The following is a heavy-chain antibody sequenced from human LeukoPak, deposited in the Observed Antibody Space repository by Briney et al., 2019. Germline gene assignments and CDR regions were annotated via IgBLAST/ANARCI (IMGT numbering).Heavy chain of an antibody. CDR1: GFTFSSYG. D-gene: IGHD3-9*01. V-gene: IGHV3-33*01. Sequence: PGRSLRLSCAASGFTFSSYGMHWVRQAPGKGLEWVAVIWYDGSNKYYADSVKGRFTISRDNSKNTLYLQMNSLRAEDTAVYYCAREEVVLRYFDWLSRGYGMDVWGKGTTVTVSS. CDR3: AREEVVLRYFDWLSRGYGMDV. CDR2: IWYDGSNK. J-gene: IGHJ6*04.